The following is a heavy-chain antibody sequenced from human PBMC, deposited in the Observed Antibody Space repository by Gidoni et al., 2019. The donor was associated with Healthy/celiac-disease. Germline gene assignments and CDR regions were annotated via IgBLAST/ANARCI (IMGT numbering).Heavy chain of an antibody. CDR3: ARQGGDIVVVPAAYNWFDP. J-gene: IGHJ5*02. Sequence: QLQLQESGPGLVKPSETLSLTCPVSGGSLRSSSYYWGWIRQPPGKGLEWIGSIYYSGSTYYNPSLKSRVTISVDTSKNQFSLKLSSVTAADTAVYYCARQGGDIVVVPAAYNWFDPWGQGTLVTVSS. D-gene: IGHD2-2*01. CDR2: IYYSGST. V-gene: IGHV4-39*01. CDR1: GGSLRSSSYY.